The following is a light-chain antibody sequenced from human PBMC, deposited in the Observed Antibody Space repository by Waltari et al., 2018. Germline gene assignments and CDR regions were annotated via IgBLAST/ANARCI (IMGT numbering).Light chain of an antibody. J-gene: IGLJ2*01. CDR3: NSRDSSGNHLV. V-gene: IGLV3-19*01. Sequence: SSELTQDPAVYVALGQTVRLTCQGDSLTIYYASWYQQKPGQAPVLVIYGKNTRPSGIPDRFSGSSSGNTASLTITGAQAEDEADYYCNSRDSSGNHLVFGGGTKLTVL. CDR1: SLTIYY. CDR2: GKN.